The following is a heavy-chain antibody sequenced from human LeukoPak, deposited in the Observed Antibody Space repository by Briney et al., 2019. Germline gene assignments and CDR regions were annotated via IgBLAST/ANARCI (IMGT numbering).Heavy chain of an antibody. D-gene: IGHD2-2*01. V-gene: IGHV3-30*02. CDR2: IRYDGSNK. J-gene: IGHJ3*02. CDR3: AKDVQLPHAFDI. Sequence: GGSLRLSCAASGFTFSSYGMHWVRQAPGKGLEWVAFIRYDGSNKYYADSVKGRFTISRDNSKNTLYLQMNSLRVEDTAVYYCAKDVQLPHAFDIWGQGTMVTVSS. CDR1: GFTFSSYG.